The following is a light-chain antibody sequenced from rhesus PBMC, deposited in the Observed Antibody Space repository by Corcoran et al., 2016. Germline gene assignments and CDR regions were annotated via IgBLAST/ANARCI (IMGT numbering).Light chain of an antibody. Sequence: DIQMTQSPSSLSASAGDRVTITCRASENVNNYLNWYPQKPGKAPKLLIYKASTLQSGVPSRFSGSGSGTDYTFTISSLQPEDVATYYCQHGYGTPLYSFGQGTKVEIK. V-gene: IGKV1-74*01. J-gene: IGKJ2*01. CDR1: ENVNNY. CDR2: KAS. CDR3: QHGYGTPLYS.